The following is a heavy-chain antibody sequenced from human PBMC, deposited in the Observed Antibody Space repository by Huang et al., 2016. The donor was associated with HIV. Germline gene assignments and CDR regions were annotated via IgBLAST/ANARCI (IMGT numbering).Heavy chain of an antibody. CDR1: GGSIRSDNYD. Sequence: QLQLQESGPGLVKPSETLSLTCTVSGGSIRSDNYDWGWIRQPPGKGLEWIGGIYYSGSTYYNPSVKRRVTITGDTSKNHFSLRRRSVTAADTAVYYCARLPGSITMIRGVITDPYWGQGTLVTVSS. V-gene: IGHV4-39*02. CDR3: ARLPGSITMIRGVITDPY. J-gene: IGHJ4*02. D-gene: IGHD3-10*01. CDR2: IYYSGST.